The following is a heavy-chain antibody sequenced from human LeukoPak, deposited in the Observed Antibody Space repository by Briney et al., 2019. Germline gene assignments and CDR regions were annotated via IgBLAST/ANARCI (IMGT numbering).Heavy chain of an antibody. CDR2: ISYDGSNK. CDR3: AREGSYDPWEYYYYYVDV. Sequence: GGSLRLSCAASGFTFSSYAMHWVRQAPGKGLEWVAVISYDGSNKYYADSVKGRFTISRDNSKNTLYLQMNSLRAEDTAVYYCAREGSYDPWEYYYYYVDVWGKGTTVIVSS. J-gene: IGHJ6*03. D-gene: IGHD5-18*01. CDR1: GFTFSSYA. V-gene: IGHV3-30*04.